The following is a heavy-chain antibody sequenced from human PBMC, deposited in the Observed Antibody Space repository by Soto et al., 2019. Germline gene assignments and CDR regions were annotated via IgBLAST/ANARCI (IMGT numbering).Heavy chain of an antibody. D-gene: IGHD4-17*01. CDR3: ARQRDYGRGGFDY. V-gene: IGHV5-10-1*01. J-gene: IGHJ4*02. CDR2: IDPTDSYT. Sequence: GESLKISCKGSGYMFTTYWISWVRQMPGKGLEWMGRIDPTDSYTNYSPSFQGHVSISADKSISTAYLQWSSLKASDTAMYYCARQRDYGRGGFDYWGQGTLVTVSS. CDR1: GYMFTTYW.